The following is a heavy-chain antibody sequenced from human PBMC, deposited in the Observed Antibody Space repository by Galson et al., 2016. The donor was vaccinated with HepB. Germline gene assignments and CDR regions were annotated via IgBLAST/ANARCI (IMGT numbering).Heavy chain of an antibody. V-gene: IGHV4-4*07. CDR3: ARARHIWGSYRTNFFDY. Sequence: SETLSLTCTVSGGSISSYYWSWIRQPAGKGLEWIGRIYTSGSTNYNPSLESRVTMSVDTSKNQFSLKLSSVTAADTAVYYCARARHIWGSYRTNFFDYWGQGTLVTVSS. CDR2: IYTSGST. D-gene: IGHD3-16*02. CDR1: GGSISSYY. J-gene: IGHJ4*02.